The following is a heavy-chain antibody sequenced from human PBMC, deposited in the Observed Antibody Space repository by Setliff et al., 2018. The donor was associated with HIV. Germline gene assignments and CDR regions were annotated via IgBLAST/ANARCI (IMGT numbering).Heavy chain of an antibody. CDR3: ASGSGIDWFDP. Sequence: PGESLKISCKGSGYRFTSYWIDWVRQTPGKGLEWMGIIYPGDSDTRYSPSFQGQVTISADKSTSTAYLQWTSLKASDSAMYYCASGSGIDWFDPWGQGTLVTVSS. D-gene: IGHD3-10*01. J-gene: IGHJ5*02. V-gene: IGHV5-51*01. CDR2: IYPGDSDT. CDR1: GYRFTSYW.